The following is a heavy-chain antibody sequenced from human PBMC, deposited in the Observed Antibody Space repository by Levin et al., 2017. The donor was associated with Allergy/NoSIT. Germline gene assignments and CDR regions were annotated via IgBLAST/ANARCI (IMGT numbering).Heavy chain of an antibody. D-gene: IGHD4-17*01. Sequence: SETLSLTCTVSGDSVYTGSYFWTWIRQSPGKALEWLGYVIYTGRTKSNPPLDSRLTMSLDTSKNLFSLKLSSVTAADTAVYYCARGLRSCGDIKCRREYFTHIDVWGKGTTVTVSS. J-gene: IGHJ6*03. V-gene: IGHV4-61*03. CDR3: ARGLRSCGDIKCRREYFTHIDV. CDR2: VIYTGRT. CDR1: GDSVYTGSYF.